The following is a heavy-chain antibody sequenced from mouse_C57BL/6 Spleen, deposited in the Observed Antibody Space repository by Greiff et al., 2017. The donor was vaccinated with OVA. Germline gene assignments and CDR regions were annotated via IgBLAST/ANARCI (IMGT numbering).Heavy chain of an antibody. CDR1: GYAFSSSW. CDR2: IYPGDGDT. V-gene: IGHV1-82*01. CDR3: ARAPYYSNYVGYFDV. J-gene: IGHJ1*03. D-gene: IGHD2-5*01. Sequence: QVQLKQSGPELVKLGASVKISCKASGYAFSSSWMNWVKQRPGKGLEWIGRIYPGDGDTNYNGKFKGKATLTADKSSSTAYMQLSSLTSEDSAVYFCARAPYYSNYVGYFDVWGTGTTVTVSS.